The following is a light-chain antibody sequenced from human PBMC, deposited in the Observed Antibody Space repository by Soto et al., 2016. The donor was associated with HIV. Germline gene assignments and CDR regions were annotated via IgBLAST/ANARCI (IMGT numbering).Light chain of an antibody. CDR2: DDS. J-gene: IGLJ2*01. V-gene: IGLV3-21*03. CDR1: NIGSKS. CDR3: QVWDSSSDRGI. Sequence: SYELTQPPSVSVAPGKTASITCGGNNIGSKSVHWYQQKAGQAPVLVVYDDSDRPSGIPERFSGSNSGNTATLTISRVEAGDEADYYCQVWDSSSDRGIFGGGTKLTVL.